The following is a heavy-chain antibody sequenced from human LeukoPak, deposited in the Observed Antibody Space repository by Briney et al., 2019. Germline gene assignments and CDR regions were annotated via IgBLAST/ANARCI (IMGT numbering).Heavy chain of an antibody. V-gene: IGHV4-34*01. Sequence: SETLSLTCAVYGGSFSGYYWSWIRQPPGKGLEWIGEINHSGSTNYNPSLKSRVTISVDTSKNQFSLKLSSVTTADTAVYYCARGGGSYYWGQGTLVTVSS. CDR2: INHSGST. CDR3: ARGGGSYY. J-gene: IGHJ4*02. CDR1: GGSFSGYY. D-gene: IGHD1-26*01.